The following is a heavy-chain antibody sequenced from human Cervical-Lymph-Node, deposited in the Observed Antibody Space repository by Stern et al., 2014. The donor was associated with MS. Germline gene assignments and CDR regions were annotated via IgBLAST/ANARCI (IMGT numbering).Heavy chain of an antibody. Sequence: VQLVQSGAELKKPGSSVQVSCTTSGGIFISSTITVVRQVPGQGLEWLGDISPGLDSVDYAQEFQGRFTLTADDSTNTVYMELTSLQSGDTAMYYCARDGFDSGSALAFWGQGTLVTVSS. J-gene: IGHJ4*02. V-gene: IGHV1-69*16. CDR2: ISPGLDSV. D-gene: IGHD6-19*01. CDR1: GGIFISST. CDR3: ARDGFDSGSALAF.